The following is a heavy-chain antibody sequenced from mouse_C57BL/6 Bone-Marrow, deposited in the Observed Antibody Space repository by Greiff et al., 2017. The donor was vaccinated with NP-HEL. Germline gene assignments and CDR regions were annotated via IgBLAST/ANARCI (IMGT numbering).Heavy chain of an antibody. CDR3: AREGTYSFAY. V-gene: IGHV1-42*01. D-gene: IGHD1-1*01. CDR2: INPSTGGT. CDR1: GYSFTGYY. Sequence: VQLQQSGPELVKPGASVKISRKASGYSFTGYYMNWVKQSPEKSLEWIGEINPSTGGTTYNQKFKAKATLTVDKSSSTAYMQLKSLTSEDSAVYYCAREGTYSFAYWGQGTLVTVSA. J-gene: IGHJ3*01.